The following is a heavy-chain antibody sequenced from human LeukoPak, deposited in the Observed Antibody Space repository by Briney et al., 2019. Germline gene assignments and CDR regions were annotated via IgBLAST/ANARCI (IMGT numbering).Heavy chain of an antibody. CDR3: ARGYNWNYYFDY. CDR2: INHSGST. CDR1: GGSFSGYY. J-gene: IGHJ4*02. D-gene: IGHD1-7*01. Sequence: SETLSLTCAVYGGSFSGYYWSWIRQPPGKGPEWIGEINHSGSTNYNPSLKSRVTISVDTSKNQFSLKLSSVTAADTAVYYCARGYNWNYYFDYWGQGTLVTVSS. V-gene: IGHV4-34*01.